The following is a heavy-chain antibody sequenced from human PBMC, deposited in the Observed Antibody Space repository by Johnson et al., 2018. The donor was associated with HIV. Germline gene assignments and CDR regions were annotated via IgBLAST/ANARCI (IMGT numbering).Heavy chain of an antibody. CDR2: IYSGGST. V-gene: IGHV3-66*01. Sequence: VQLVESGGGVVQPGGSLRLSCAASGFTVSSNYMSWVRQAPGKGLEWVSVIYSGGSTYYADSVKGRFTISRDNSKNTLYLQMNSLRAEDTAVYYFASLSSSLFGAFDIWGQGTMVTVSS. CDR3: ASLSSSLFGAFDI. D-gene: IGHD6-13*01. J-gene: IGHJ3*02. CDR1: GFTVSSNY.